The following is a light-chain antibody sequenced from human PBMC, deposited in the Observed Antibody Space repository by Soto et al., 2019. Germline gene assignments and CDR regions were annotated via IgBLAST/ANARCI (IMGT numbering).Light chain of an antibody. V-gene: IGKV1-9*01. CDR2: AAS. Sequence: IQLTPSPSSLSASVGDRVTITCRASQGISSYLAWYQQKPGKAPKLLIYAASTLQSGVPSRFSGSGSGTDFTLTISSLQSEDFATYYCQQLNSYPITFGQGTRLEIK. CDR1: QGISSY. CDR3: QQLNSYPIT. J-gene: IGKJ5*01.